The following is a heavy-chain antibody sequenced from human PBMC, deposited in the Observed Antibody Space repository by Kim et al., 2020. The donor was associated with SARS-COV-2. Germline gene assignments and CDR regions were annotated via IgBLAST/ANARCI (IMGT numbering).Heavy chain of an antibody. CDR1: GFTFSSYD. J-gene: IGHJ4*02. CDR2: IGTAGDT. D-gene: IGHD3-9*01. V-gene: IGHV3-13*01. Sequence: GGSLRLSCAASGFTFSSYDMHWVRQATGKGLEWVSAIGTAGDTYYPGSVKGRFTISRENAKNSLYLQKNSLRAGDTAVYYCARGSPHYDILTGYVDNWGQGTLVTVSS. CDR3: ARGSPHYDILTGYVDN.